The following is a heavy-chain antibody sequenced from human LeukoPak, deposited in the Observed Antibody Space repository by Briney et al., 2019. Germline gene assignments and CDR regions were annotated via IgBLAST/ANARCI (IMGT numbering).Heavy chain of an antibody. CDR3: ARARRNPSGAVGSFDQ. CDR2: MYYGGET. Sequence: PSETLSLTCTVSGYSISSGYYWGWIRQSPGKGLEWIGSMYYGGETYYNPSLERRVTVSLETSNNQVSLKVTSVTAADTAVYYCARARRNPSGAVGSFDQRGQGILVSVSS. J-gene: IGHJ4*02. V-gene: IGHV4-38-2*02. D-gene: IGHD4-23*01. CDR1: GYSISSGYY.